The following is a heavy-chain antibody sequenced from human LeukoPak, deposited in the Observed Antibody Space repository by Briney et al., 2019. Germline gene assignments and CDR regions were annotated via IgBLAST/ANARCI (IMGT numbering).Heavy chain of an antibody. CDR3: ARDSSGWPLDAFDI. CDR2: IYYRGST. V-gene: IGHV4-59*01. Sequence: PSETLSLTCTVSGGSISSYYWSWIRQPPGKGLEWIGYIYYRGSTNYNPSLKSRVTILVDTSKNQLSLKLSSVTAAGTAVYYCARDSSGWPLDAFDIWGQGTMVTVSS. CDR1: GGSISSYY. D-gene: IGHD6-19*01. J-gene: IGHJ3*02.